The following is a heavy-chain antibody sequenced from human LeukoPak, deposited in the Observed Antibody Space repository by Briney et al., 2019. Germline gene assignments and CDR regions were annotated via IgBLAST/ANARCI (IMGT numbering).Heavy chain of an antibody. CDR2: IFHSGTT. Sequence: SETLSLTCTVSGASIRSHYWNWIRQPPGQGLEWIAYIFHSGTTYYNPPFQSRVTISVDTSKTQFSLKLSSVTAADTAVYYCARLIASTNYFDHWGQGVLVAVSS. V-gene: IGHV4-59*11. CDR3: ARLIASTNYFDH. D-gene: IGHD2-15*01. CDR1: GASIRSHY. J-gene: IGHJ4*02.